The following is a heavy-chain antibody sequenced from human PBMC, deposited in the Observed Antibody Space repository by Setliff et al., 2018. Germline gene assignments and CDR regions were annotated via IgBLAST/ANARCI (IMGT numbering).Heavy chain of an antibody. CDR3: ARAGRNNYDSSGYYYDLYYFDY. V-gene: IGHV1-18*01. CDR2: ISAYNGNT. CDR1: GYTFSRYG. J-gene: IGHJ4*02. Sequence: ASVKVSCKASGYTFSRYGISWVRQAPGQGLEWMGWISAYNGNTNYAQKLQGRVTMTTDTSTSTAYMELRSLRSDDTAVYYCARAGRNNYDSSGYYYDLYYFDYWGQGTLVTVSS. D-gene: IGHD3-22*01.